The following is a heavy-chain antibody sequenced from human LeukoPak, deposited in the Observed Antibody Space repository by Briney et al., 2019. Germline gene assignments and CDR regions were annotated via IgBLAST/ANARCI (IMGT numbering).Heavy chain of an antibody. CDR1: GITFSSYA. CDR3: AKDIRTAPDFTLVESGMDV. D-gene: IGHD3-16*01. V-gene: IGHV3-30*18. Sequence: PGRSLRLSCAASGITFSSYAMYWVRQAPGKGLEWVAVISYDGRNQYYGDSVKGRFTISRDNSKNRLYLQMNSLRAEDTAVYCCAKDIRTAPDFTLVESGMDVWGKGTTVTVSS. CDR2: ISYDGRNQ. J-gene: IGHJ6*04.